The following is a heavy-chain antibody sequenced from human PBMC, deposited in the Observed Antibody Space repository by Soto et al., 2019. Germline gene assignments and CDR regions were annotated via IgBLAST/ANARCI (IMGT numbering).Heavy chain of an antibody. CDR3: ARYTINDYDNSVFDC. D-gene: IGHD3-22*01. CDR1: RGSISSYY. J-gene: IGHJ4*02. CDR2: IYYSGST. Sequence: SETLSLTCIVSRGSISSYYWSWIRQPPGKGLEWIGYIYYSGSTNYNPPLKSRVTITVDTSKNQFSLKLSAVTAADTAVYYCARYTINDYDNSVFDCWGQGALVTV. V-gene: IGHV4-59*01.